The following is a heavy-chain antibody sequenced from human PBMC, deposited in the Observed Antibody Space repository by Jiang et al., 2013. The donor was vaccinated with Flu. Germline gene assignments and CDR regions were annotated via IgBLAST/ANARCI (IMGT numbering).Heavy chain of an antibody. Sequence: GGSLRLSCAASGFTFSSYSMNWVRQAPREGAGVGSHPLGSSSSYIYYADSVKGRFTISRDNAKNSLYLQMNSLRAEDTAVYYCAGGYSSSYYYYGMDVWGQGTTVTVSS. D-gene: IGHD6-13*01. J-gene: IGHJ6*02. CDR3: AGGYSSSYYYYGMDV. CDR2: LGSSSSYI. V-gene: IGHV3-21*01. CDR1: GFTFSSYS.